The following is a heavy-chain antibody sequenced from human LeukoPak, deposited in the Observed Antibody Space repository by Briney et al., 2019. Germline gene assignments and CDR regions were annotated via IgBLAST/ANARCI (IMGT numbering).Heavy chain of an antibody. CDR3: ARDLSYYDSSGYYYTRVAFDI. Sequence: SVKVSCKASVGTFSSYAISWVRQAPGQGLEWMGRIIPIFGVANYAQKFQGRVTITADKSTSTAYMELSSLRSEDTAVYYCARDLSYYDSSGYYYTRVAFDIWGQGTMVTVSS. J-gene: IGHJ3*02. V-gene: IGHV1-69*04. CDR1: VGTFSSYA. D-gene: IGHD3-22*01. CDR2: IIPIFGVA.